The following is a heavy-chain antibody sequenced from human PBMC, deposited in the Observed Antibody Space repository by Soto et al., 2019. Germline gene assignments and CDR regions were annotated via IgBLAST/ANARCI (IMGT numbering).Heavy chain of an antibody. J-gene: IGHJ5*02. CDR3: ATDSLQWLEYSFDP. Sequence: XSVKVSCNASGYTFTSYGIIWVRRAPGQGLEWMGWISAYNGNTNYAQKLQGRVTMTTDTSTSTAYMELRSLRSDDTAVYYCATDSLQWLEYSFDPCGQGTLVTVSS. CDR1: GYTFTSYG. D-gene: IGHD6-19*01. CDR2: ISAYNGNT. V-gene: IGHV1-18*04.